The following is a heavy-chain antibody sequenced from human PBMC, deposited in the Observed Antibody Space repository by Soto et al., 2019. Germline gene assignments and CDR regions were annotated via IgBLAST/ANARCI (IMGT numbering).Heavy chain of an antibody. Sequence: TSETLSLTCTVSGGSISSGGYYLSWIRQHPGKGLEWIGYIYYSGSTYYNPSLKSRVTISVDTSKNQFSLKLSSVTAADTAVYYCARGRFKESSYDYWGQGTLVTVSS. CDR2: IYYSGST. V-gene: IGHV4-31*03. J-gene: IGHJ4*02. D-gene: IGHD3-3*01. CDR3: ARGRFKESSYDY. CDR1: GGSISSGGYY.